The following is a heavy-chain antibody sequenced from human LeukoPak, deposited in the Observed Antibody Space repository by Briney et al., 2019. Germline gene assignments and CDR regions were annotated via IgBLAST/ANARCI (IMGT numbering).Heavy chain of an antibody. V-gene: IGHV1-46*01. J-gene: IGHJ4*02. CDR2: INPSGGST. CDR3: ARGIGLDDY. D-gene: IGHD6-19*01. CDR1: GYTFTNYY. Sequence: GASVKVSCKASGYTFTNYYIHWVRQAPGQGLEWMGIINPSGGSTNYGQKFQGRVTMTRDTSTSTVYMELSSLTSEDTAAYYCARGIGLDDYWGQGTLVTVSS.